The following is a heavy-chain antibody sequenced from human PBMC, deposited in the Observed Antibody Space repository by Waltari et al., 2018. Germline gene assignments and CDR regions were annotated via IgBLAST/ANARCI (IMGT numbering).Heavy chain of an antibody. CDR1: GGSFSGYY. CDR3: ARRYSSGWSLRNLFDY. V-gene: IGHV4-34*01. CDR2: INHSEST. D-gene: IGHD6-19*01. J-gene: IGHJ4*02. Sequence: QVQLQQWGAGLLKPSETLSLTCAVYGGSFSGYYWSWIRQPPGKGLEWIGEINHSESTNDNPSLKSRVTISVDTSKNQFSLKLSSVTAADTAVYYCARRYSSGWSLRNLFDYWGQGTLVTVSS.